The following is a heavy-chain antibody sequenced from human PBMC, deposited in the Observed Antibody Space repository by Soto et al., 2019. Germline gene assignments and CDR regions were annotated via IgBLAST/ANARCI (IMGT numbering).Heavy chain of an antibody. CDR1: GFTFSSYS. J-gene: IGHJ4*02. CDR3: ARDALGGSDYDSSGYHDY. V-gene: IGHV3-21*01. D-gene: IGHD3-22*01. CDR2: ISSSSNYI. Sequence: GGSLRLSCAASGFTFSSYSMNWVRQAPGKGLEWVSSISSSSNYIYYADSVKGRFTISRDNAKNSLYLQMNSLRAEDTAVYYCARDALGGSDYDSSGYHDYWGQGTLVTVSS.